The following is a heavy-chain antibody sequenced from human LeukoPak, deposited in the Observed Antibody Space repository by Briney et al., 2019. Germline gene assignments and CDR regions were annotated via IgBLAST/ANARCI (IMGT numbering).Heavy chain of an antibody. V-gene: IGHV1-2*02. CDR3: ARPAYYYDSSGYFDY. CDR1: GYTFTGYY. Sequence: ASVKVSCKASGYTFTGYYMHWVRQAPGQGLEWMGWINPNSGGTNYAQKFQGRVTMTRDTSISTAYMELSRLRSDDTAVYYCARPAYYYDSSGYFDYWGQGTLVTVSS. D-gene: IGHD3-22*01. CDR2: INPNSGGT. J-gene: IGHJ4*02.